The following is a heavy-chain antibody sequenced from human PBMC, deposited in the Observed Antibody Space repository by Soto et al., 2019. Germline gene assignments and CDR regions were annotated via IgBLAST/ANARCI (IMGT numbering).Heavy chain of an antibody. J-gene: IGHJ6*02. CDR1: GGSISSYY. CDR3: GRARFQLLHPYYYGMDV. V-gene: IGHV4-59*01. Sequence: SETLCLTCTVSGGSISSYYWSWIRQPPGKGLEWIGYIYYTEKTNYNPPLKSRVTISVDTSKNQFSLKLRSVTAADTGVYFCGRARFQLLHPYYYGMDVWGQGTAVTVS. D-gene: IGHD2-15*01. CDR2: IYYTEKT.